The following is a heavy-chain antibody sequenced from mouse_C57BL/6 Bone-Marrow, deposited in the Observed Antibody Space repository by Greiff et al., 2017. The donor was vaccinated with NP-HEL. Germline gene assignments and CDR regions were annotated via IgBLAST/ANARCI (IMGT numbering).Heavy chain of an antibody. J-gene: IGHJ4*01. CDR2: IDPEDGET. D-gene: IGHD1-1*01. Sequence: EVKLQESGAELVKPGASVKLSCTASGFNIKDYYMHWVKQRTEQGLEWIGRIDPEDGETKYAPKFQGKATITADTSSNTVYLQLSSLTSADTAVYYCARCPTVVAPYDYAMDYWGQGTSVTVSS. CDR1: GFNIKDYY. CDR3: ARCPTVVAPYDYAMDY. V-gene: IGHV14-2*01.